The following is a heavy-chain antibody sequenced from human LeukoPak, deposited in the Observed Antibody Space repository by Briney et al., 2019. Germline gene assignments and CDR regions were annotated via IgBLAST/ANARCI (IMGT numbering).Heavy chain of an antibody. J-gene: IGHJ3*02. V-gene: IGHV1-69*05. D-gene: IGHD3-22*01. CDR3: ARDTRKQRSSGYYLMDAFDI. CDR1: GGTSRSYA. CDR2: IIPIFGTT. Sequence: GSSVKVSCKASGGTSRSYAISWVRQAPGQGLEWMGRIIPIFGTTNYAQKFQGRVTIITDESTSTAYMELSSLRSEDTAVYYCARDTRKQRSSGYYLMDAFDIWGQGTMVTVSS.